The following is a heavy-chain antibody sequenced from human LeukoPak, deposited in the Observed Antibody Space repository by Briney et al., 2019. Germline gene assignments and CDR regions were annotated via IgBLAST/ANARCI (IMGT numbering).Heavy chain of an antibody. V-gene: IGHV1-69*06. Sequence: SVKVSCKASGCTFSSYAISWVRRAPGQGVEWMGRIIPIFGTANYAQKFQGRFTITADKSTSTAYMEQSSLRSEDTAVYYCAREKSHGVSEGYYYIVVWREGTTVTVSS. CDR1: GCTFSSYA. CDR2: IIPIFGTA. J-gene: IGHJ6*03. CDR3: AREKSHGVSEGYYYIVV. D-gene: IGHD3-10*01.